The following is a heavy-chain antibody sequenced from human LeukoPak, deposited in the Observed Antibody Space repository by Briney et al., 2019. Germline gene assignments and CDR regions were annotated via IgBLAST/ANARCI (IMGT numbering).Heavy chain of an antibody. D-gene: IGHD3-22*01. J-gene: IGHJ4*02. CDR2: ISSNGGST. CDR1: GFTFSSYA. Sequence: PGGSLRLSCAASGFTFSSYAMHWVRQAPGKGLEYVSAISSNGGSTYYANSVKGRFTISRDNSKNTLYLQMGSLRAEDMAVYYRARGGYYYDSSGYIRELDYWGQGTLVTVSS. V-gene: IGHV3-64*01. CDR3: ARGGYYYDSSGYIRELDY.